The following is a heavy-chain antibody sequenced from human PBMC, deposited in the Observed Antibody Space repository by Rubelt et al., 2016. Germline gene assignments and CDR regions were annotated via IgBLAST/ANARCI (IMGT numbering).Heavy chain of an antibody. CDR2: IYYSGST. CDR3: ERDFGWLADRPRADGMDD. V-gene: IGHV4-59*01. CDR1: GGSISSYY. Sequence: PGLVKPSETLSLTCTVSGGSISSYYWSWIRQPPGKGLEWIGYIYYSGSTNYNPSLKSRVTISVDTSKNQFSLKLSSVTAADTAVYDCERDFGWLADRPRADGMDDWGQGTTVTVSS. D-gene: IGHD3-9*01. J-gene: IGHJ6*02.